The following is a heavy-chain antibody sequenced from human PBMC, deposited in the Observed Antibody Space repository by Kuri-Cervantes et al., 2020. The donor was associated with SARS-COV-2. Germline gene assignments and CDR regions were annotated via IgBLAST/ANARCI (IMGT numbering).Heavy chain of an antibody. J-gene: IGHJ4*02. Sequence: ESLKISCAVHGGSFSGYYWSWIRQPPGKGLEWIGEINHSGSTNYNPSLKSRVTISVDTSKNQFSLKLSSVTAADTAVYYCARGAIAAAAFDYWGQGTLVTVSS. V-gene: IGHV4-34*01. CDR3: ARGAIAAAAFDY. CDR1: GGSFSGYY. CDR2: INHSGST. D-gene: IGHD6-13*01.